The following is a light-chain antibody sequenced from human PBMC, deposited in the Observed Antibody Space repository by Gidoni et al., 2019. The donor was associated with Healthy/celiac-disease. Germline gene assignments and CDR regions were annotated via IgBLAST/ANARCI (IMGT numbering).Light chain of an antibody. CDR2: AES. Sequence: DIQMTQSPSSVSASVGDRVTITCRASQSISSYLNWYQQKPGKAPKLLIYAESSVQSGVPSKFSGSGSGTDFTLTISSLQPEDFATYYCQQSYSTPLTFGGGTKVEIK. V-gene: IGKV1-39*01. J-gene: IGKJ4*01. CDR3: QQSYSTPLT. CDR1: QSISSY.